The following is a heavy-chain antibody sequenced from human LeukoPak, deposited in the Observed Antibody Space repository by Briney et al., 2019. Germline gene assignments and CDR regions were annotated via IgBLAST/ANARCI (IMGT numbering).Heavy chain of an antibody. V-gene: IGHV3-53*01. CDR2: IYSRGNI. CDR3: AKAGGYSDAFDI. CDR1: GFTVSSNY. D-gene: IGHD2-21*02. Sequence: PGGSLRLSCAASGFTVSSNYMSWVRQAPGKGLEWVSVIYSRGNIYYADSVKGRFTISRDNSRNTLYLQMNSLRAEDTAVYYCAKAGGYSDAFDIWGQGTMVTVSS. J-gene: IGHJ3*02.